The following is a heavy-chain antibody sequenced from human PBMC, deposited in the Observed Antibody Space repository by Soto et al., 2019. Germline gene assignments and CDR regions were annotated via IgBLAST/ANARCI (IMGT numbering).Heavy chain of an antibody. CDR2: INHSGST. CDR1: GASFSGYY. D-gene: IGHD3-10*01. V-gene: IGHV4-34*01. CDR3: ARGYGRNFAY. Sequence: QVQLQQWGAGLLKPSETLSLTCAVYGASFSGYYWSWIRQPPGKGLEWIGEINHSGSTNYNPSLXSXAXIXXDTSKNQFSLTLSSVTAADTAVYYCARGYGRNFAYWGQGTLVTVSS. J-gene: IGHJ4*02.